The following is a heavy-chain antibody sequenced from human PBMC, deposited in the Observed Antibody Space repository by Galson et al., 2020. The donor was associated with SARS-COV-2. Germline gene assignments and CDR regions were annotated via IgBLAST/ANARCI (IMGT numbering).Heavy chain of an antibody. J-gene: IGHJ4*02. V-gene: IGHV4-59*01. CDR1: GGSITTYY. CDR3: ARIPDSSGWEAHYYFDF. CDR2: ISYSGSP. Sequence: ASETLSLTCTVSGGSITTYYWSWVRQPPGKGLEWIGYISYSGSPNYNPSLKSQVTISVDTSKNQFSLKLTSVTAADTAVYYCARIPDSSGWEAHYYFDFWGQGALVAVSS. D-gene: IGHD6-19*01.